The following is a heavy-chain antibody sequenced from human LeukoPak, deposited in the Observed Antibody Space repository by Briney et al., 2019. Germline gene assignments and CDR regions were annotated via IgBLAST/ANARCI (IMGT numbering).Heavy chain of an antibody. D-gene: IGHD2-15*01. CDR3: AREAVVASTPDS. CDR1: GYTFTGYY. CDR2: INPNSGGT. Sequence: ASVTVSCKASGYTFTGYYIHWVRQAPGQGLEWMGRINPNSGGTNYALNFQGRVTMTRDTSITTAYMELIRLRSDDTAVYYCAREAVVASTPDSWGQGTLVTVSS. V-gene: IGHV1-2*06. J-gene: IGHJ4*02.